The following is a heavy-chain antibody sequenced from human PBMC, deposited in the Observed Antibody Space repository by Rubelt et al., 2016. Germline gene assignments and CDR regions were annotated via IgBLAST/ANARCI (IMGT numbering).Heavy chain of an antibody. CDR3: ARGDIAARLQY. D-gene: IGHD6-6*01. CDR1: GGSISSSDYY. J-gene: IGHJ4*02. Sequence: QLHLQESGPGLVKPSETLSLNCTVSGGSISSSDYYWGWIRQPPGKGLEWIGEISHRGSTSYNPSLKSRVTFSVDSSKNQFSLKGNSVTAADTAVYYCARGDIAARLQYWGQGTLVTVSS. V-gene: IGHV4-39*07. CDR2: ISHRGST.